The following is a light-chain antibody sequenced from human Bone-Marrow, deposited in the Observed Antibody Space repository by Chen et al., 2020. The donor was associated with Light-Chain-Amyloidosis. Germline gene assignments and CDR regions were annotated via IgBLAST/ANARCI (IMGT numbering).Light chain of an antibody. CDR1: NIGSTS. V-gene: IGLV3-21*02. J-gene: IGLJ3*02. CDR2: DDS. CDR3: QVWDRSSDRPV. Sequence: SYVLTQPSSVSVAPGQTATIACGGNNIGSTSVHWYQQTPGKAPLLVVYDDSDRPSGIPARLSGSHSGNTATLTISRVEAGDEADYYCQVWDRSSDRPVFGGGTKLTVL.